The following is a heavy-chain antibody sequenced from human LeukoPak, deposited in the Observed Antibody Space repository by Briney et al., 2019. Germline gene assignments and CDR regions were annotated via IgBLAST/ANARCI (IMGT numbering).Heavy chain of an antibody. J-gene: IGHJ4*02. Sequence: GGSLRLSCAASGFTFSNYWMSWVRQVPGKGLEWVANIKQDGSETNYVDSVKGRFTISRDNAKNSLYLQMNSLRADDTAVYYCARIRGSGCADYWGQGTLVTVSS. D-gene: IGHD6-19*01. CDR3: ARIRGSGCADY. CDR1: GFTFSNYW. CDR2: IKQDGSET. V-gene: IGHV3-7*01.